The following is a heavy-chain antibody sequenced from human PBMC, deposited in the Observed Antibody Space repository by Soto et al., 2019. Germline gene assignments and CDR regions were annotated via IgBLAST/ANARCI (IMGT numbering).Heavy chain of an antibody. V-gene: IGHV1-2*04. CDR3: ARACLAARGYYGMDV. D-gene: IGHD6-6*01. CDR1: GYTFTGYY. Sequence: ASVKVSCKASGYTFTGYYMHWVRQAPGQGLEWMGWINPNSGGTNYAQKFQGWVTMTRDTSISTAYMELSRLRSDDTAVYYCARACLAARGYYGMDVWGQGTTVTVSS. CDR2: INPNSGGT. J-gene: IGHJ6*02.